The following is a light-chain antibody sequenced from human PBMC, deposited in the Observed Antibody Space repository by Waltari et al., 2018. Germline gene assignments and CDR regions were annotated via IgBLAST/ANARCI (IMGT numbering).Light chain of an antibody. V-gene: IGLV3-21*03. CDR3: QVWDSSSDHVV. CDR2: DDS. CDR1: NIGSKS. Sequence: SDVLTQPPSVSVAPGKTARITCGGNNIGSKSVHWYQQKPGQAPVLVVYDDSDRPSGLPERFSGSNSGTTATLTISRVAAGDEADYYCQVWDSSSDHVVFGGGTKLTVL. J-gene: IGLJ2*01.